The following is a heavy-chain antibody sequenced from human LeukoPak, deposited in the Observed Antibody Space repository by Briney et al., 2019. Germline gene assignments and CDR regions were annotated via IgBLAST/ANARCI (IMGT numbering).Heavy chain of an antibody. CDR3: AKHVSGSLFYFDY. Sequence: GGSLRLSCAASGFTFRNCAMSWVRQAPGEGLGWVSVISGTGYNTYYADSVKGRFTISRDNSKNTLYLQMNSLGAEDTAVYYCAKHVSGSLFYFDYWGQRTLVTVSS. V-gene: IGHV3-23*01. J-gene: IGHJ4*02. D-gene: IGHD3-10*01. CDR2: ISGTGYNT. CDR1: GFTFRNCA.